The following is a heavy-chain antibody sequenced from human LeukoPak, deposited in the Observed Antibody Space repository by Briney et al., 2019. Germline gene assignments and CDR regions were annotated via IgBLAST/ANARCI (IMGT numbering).Heavy chain of an antibody. Sequence: GGSLRLSCAASGFTFRDYALHWVRQAPGKGLEWVALITYDGSTKKYADSAKGRFTISRDNVKNSLYLQMNSLRAEDTAVYYCARLSSGRAPWGQGTLVTVSS. CDR2: ITYDGSTK. J-gene: IGHJ5*02. D-gene: IGHD6-19*01. CDR3: ARLSSGRAP. V-gene: IGHV3-30*04. CDR1: GFTFRDYA.